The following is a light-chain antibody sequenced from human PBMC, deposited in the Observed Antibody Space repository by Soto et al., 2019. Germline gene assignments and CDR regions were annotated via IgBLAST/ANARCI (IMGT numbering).Light chain of an antibody. CDR1: SSDVGDYNY. CDR3: CSYAGRYTYV. J-gene: IGLJ1*01. V-gene: IGLV2-11*01. CDR2: DVT. Sequence: QSVLTQPRSVSGSPGQSITIPCTGTSSDVGDYNYVSWYQHHPGKAPQLMIYDVTERPSGVPDRFSGSKSGNTASLTISGLQAEDEADYYCCSYAGRYTYVFGTGTKLTVL.